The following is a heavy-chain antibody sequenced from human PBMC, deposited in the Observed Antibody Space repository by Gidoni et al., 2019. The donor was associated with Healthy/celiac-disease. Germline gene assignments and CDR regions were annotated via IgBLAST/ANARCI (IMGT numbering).Heavy chain of an antibody. Sequence: QVQLVESGGGVVQPGRCVIPACAASGFTFSSNGLHWVRQAPGKGLEWVSVISYDGSNKSYADSVQGRFTISRANSKNTLYLQMNSLRAEDTAVYYCATGLRYFDWLFPSGFDYWGQGTLVTVSS. D-gene: IGHD3-9*01. CDR3: ATGLRYFDWLFPSGFDY. CDR1: GFTFSSNG. J-gene: IGHJ4*02. CDR2: ISYDGSNK. V-gene: IGHV3-30*03.